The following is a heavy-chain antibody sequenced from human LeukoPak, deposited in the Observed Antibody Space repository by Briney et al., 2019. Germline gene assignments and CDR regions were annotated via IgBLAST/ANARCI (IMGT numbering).Heavy chain of an antibody. CDR3: ARDSSGDYDILTGYYMGHYYYGMDV. D-gene: IGHD3-9*01. CDR2: ISAYNGNT. J-gene: IGHJ6*02. Sequence: ASVTVSFTASGYTFTSYGISWVRQAPGQGGEWMGWISAYNGNTNYAQKLQGRVTMTTDTSTSTAYMELRSLRSDDTAVYYCARDSSGDYDILTGYYMGHYYYGMDVWGQGTTVTVSS. CDR1: GYTFTSYG. V-gene: IGHV1-18*01.